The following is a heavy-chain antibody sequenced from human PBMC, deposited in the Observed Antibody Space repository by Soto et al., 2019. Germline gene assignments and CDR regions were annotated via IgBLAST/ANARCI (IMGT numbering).Heavy chain of an antibody. D-gene: IGHD3-22*01. J-gene: IGHJ4*02. CDR2: MNPNSGNT. Sequence: QVQLVQSGAEVKKPGASVKVSCKASGYTFTSYDINWERQATGQGLEWMGWMNPNSGNTGYAQKFQGRVTMTRNTSISTAYMELSSLRSEDTAVYYCARGTGFGDSSGYLYYFDYWGQGTLVTVSS. V-gene: IGHV1-8*01. CDR3: ARGTGFGDSSGYLYYFDY. CDR1: GYTFTSYD.